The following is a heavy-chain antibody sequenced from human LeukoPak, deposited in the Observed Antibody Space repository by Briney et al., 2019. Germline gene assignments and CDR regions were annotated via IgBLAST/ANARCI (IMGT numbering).Heavy chain of an antibody. CDR3: AKSIAATGTGYAMDV. CDR1: GFTVSSNY. CDR2: IYSGGST. D-gene: IGHD6-13*01. J-gene: IGHJ6*02. Sequence: GGSLRLSCAASGFTVSSNYMSWVRQAPGKGLEWVSVIYSGGSTYYADSVKGRFTISRDNSKNTLYLQMNSLRAEDTAVYYCAKSIAATGTGYAMDVWGQGTTVTVSS. V-gene: IGHV3-66*01.